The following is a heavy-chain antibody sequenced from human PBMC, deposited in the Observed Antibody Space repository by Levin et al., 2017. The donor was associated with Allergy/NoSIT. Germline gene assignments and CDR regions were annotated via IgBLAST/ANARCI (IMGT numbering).Heavy chain of an antibody. CDR2: IKEDGSEK. J-gene: IGHJ4*02. CDR1: GFTFSSYW. Sequence: QPGGSLRLSCAASGFTFSSYWMSWLRQAPGKGLEWVANIKEDGSEKYYVDSVKGRFTISRDNAENSLYLQMNSLRAEDTAVYYCAREYRQRPLTDWGQGTLVTVSS. V-gene: IGHV3-7*01. CDR3: AREYRQRPLTD. D-gene: IGHD3-16*02.